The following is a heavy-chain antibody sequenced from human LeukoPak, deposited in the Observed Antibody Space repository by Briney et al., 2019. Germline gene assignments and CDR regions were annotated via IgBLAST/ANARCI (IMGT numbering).Heavy chain of an antibody. CDR2: TNPNSGNT. CDR1: GYTFTSYD. Sequence: ASVKVSCKASGYTFTSYDINWVRQATGQGLEWMGWTNPNSGNTGYAQKFQGRVTMTRNTSISTAYMELSSLRSEDTAVYYCARGTENYSSGWYGSPQDYYMDVWGKGTTVTVSS. J-gene: IGHJ6*03. CDR3: ARGTENYSSGWYGSPQDYYMDV. D-gene: IGHD6-19*01. V-gene: IGHV1-8*01.